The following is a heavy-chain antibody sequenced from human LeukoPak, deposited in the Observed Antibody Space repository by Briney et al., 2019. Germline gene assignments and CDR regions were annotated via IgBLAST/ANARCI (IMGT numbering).Heavy chain of an antibody. Sequence: GGSLRLSCAASGFTVSSNYMSWVRQAPGKGLEWVSVIYNGGSTCYADSVKGRFTISRDNSKNTLYLQMNSLRAEDTAVYYCARDGQQLALEYWGQGTLVTVSS. V-gene: IGHV3-66*01. CDR1: GFTVSSNY. CDR2: IYNGGST. J-gene: IGHJ4*02. D-gene: IGHD6-13*01. CDR3: ARDGQQLALEY.